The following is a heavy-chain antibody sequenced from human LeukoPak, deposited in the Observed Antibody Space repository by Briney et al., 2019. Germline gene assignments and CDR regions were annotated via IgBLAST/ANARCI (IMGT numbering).Heavy chain of an antibody. V-gene: IGHV3-21*01. CDR2: ISSSGRHI. CDR1: GFTFSSYA. Sequence: PGGSLRLSCAASGFTFSSYAMNWVRQAPGKGLEWVSSISSSGRHIYYADSVKGRFTSSRDNAKNSLYLQMNSLRVEDTAVYYCAREVLRSWGVPDYWGQGTLVTVSS. J-gene: IGHJ4*02. CDR3: AREVLRSWGVPDY. D-gene: IGHD1-26*01.